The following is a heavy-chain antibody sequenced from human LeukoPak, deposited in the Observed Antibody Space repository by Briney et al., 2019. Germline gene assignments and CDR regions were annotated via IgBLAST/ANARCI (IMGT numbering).Heavy chain of an antibody. J-gene: IGHJ4*02. Sequence: PSETLSLTCAVYGGSFSGYYWSWIRQPPGKGLEWIGEINHSGSTNYNPSLKSRVTISVDTSKNLFSLKLSSVTAADTAVYYCARGSGTVAYWGQGTLVTVSS. CDR1: GGSFSGYY. CDR2: INHSGST. CDR3: ARGSGTVAY. D-gene: IGHD4-11*01. V-gene: IGHV4-34*01.